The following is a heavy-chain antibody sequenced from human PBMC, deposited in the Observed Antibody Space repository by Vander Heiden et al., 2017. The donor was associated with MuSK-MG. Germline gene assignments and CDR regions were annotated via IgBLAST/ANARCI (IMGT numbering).Heavy chain of an antibody. Sequence: QVQLQESGPGLVKPSETLSLTCTVSGGSISSYYWSWIRQPPGKGLEWIGYIYYSGSTNYNPSLKSRVTISVDTSKNQFSLKLSSVIAADTAVYYCARLRPKWEPTYYFDYWGQGTLVTVSS. CDR2: IYYSGST. V-gene: IGHV4-59*01. CDR1: GGSISSYY. CDR3: ARLRPKWEPTYYFDY. D-gene: IGHD1-26*01. J-gene: IGHJ4*02.